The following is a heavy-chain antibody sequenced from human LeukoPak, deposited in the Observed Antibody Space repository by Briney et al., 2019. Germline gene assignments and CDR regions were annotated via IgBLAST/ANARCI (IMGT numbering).Heavy chain of an antibody. D-gene: IGHD3-3*01. CDR3: ARDCEEGSSVLFCLFDY. CDR2: ISSSSSYI. V-gene: IGHV3-21*01. Sequence: GGSLRLSCAASGFTFSSYSMNWVRQAPGKGLEWVSSISSSSSYIYYADSVKGRFTISRDNAKNSLYLQMNSLRAEDTAVYYCARDCEEGSSVLFCLFDYWGQGTLVTVSS. J-gene: IGHJ4*02. CDR1: GFTFSSYS.